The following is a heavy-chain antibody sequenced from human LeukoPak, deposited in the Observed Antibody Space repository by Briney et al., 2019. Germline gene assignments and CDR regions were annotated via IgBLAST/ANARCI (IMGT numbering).Heavy chain of an antibody. CDR2: TIGGGDDT. J-gene: IGHJ4*02. CDR1: GFTFSSYA. V-gene: IGHV3-23*01. CDR3: AKSILARCSGATCYPFDY. Sequence: GGSLRLSCAASGFTFSSYAMSWVRQTPGKGLEWVSATIGGGDDTYHADSVKGRFTISRDNSRNTLYMQMNNLRAEDTAINYCAKSILARCSGATCYPFDYWGQGTLVTVSS. D-gene: IGHD2-15*01.